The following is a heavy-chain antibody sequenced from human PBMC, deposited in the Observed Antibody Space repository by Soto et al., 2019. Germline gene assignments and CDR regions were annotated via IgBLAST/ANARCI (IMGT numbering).Heavy chain of an antibody. D-gene: IGHD5-18*01. V-gene: IGHV1-8*01. Sequence: ASVKVSCKASGYTFTSYDINWVRQATGQGFEWMGWMNPNSGNTGYAQKFQGRVTMTRDTSITTAYMELSSLRSEDTAVYYCARSGNTAMVFGTSNLSLWGQGTLVTVS. CDR1: GYTFTSYD. J-gene: IGHJ4*02. CDR3: ARSGNTAMVFGTSNLSL. CDR2: MNPNSGNT.